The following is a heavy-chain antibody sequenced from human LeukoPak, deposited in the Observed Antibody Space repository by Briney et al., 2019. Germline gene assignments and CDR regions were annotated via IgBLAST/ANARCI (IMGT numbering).Heavy chain of an antibody. Sequence: PSETLSLTCTVSGGSIRSDYWSWIRQPPGKGLEWIGYIYYNGVTNCDPSLRSRVTISVDTSQNQFSLKLSSVTAADTAVYYCARHRGFGSGWYDYWGQGTLVTVSS. CDR1: GGSIRSDY. D-gene: IGHD6-19*01. CDR3: ARHRGFGSGWYDY. J-gene: IGHJ4*02. V-gene: IGHV4-59*08. CDR2: IYYNGVT.